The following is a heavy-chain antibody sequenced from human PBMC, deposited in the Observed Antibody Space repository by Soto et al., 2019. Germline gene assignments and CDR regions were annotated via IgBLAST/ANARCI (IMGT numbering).Heavy chain of an antibody. J-gene: IGHJ6*04. CDR2: IYYSVST. CDR1: GGSISSSSYY. D-gene: IGHD3-3*01. Sequence: SETLSLTCTVSGGSISSSSYYWGWILHPPGKGLEWIGSIYYSVSTYYNPSLKSRVTISVDTSKNQFSLKLSSVTAADTAVYYCARYSYDFWSGYSRDYGREVWGEGTTVIVSS. CDR3: ARYSYDFWSGYSRDYGREV. V-gene: IGHV4-39*01.